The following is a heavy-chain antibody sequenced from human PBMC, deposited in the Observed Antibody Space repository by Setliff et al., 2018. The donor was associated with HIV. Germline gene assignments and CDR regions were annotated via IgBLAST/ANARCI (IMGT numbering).Heavy chain of an antibody. V-gene: IGHV3-43D*03. CDR2: ISCDGGST. Sequence: GGSLRLSCAASGFTFDDYAMHWVRQAPGKGLEWVSLISCDGGSTYYADSVKGRFTISRDNSKNSLYLQMNSLRAEDTALYYCAKDTNYGSGSYRFYGGMDVWGQGTTVTVSS. J-gene: IGHJ6*02. D-gene: IGHD3-10*01. CDR1: GFTFDDYA. CDR3: AKDTNYGSGSYRFYGGMDV.